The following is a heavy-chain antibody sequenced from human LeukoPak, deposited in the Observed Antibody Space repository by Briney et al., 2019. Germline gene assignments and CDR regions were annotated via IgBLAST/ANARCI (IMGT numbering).Heavy chain of an antibody. V-gene: IGHV4-59*01. J-gene: IGHJ3*02. CDR1: GGSISSYY. CDR3: ARADYDFWSGYSTDAFDI. CDR2: IYYSGST. D-gene: IGHD3-3*01. Sequence: SETLSLTCTVSGGSISSYYWSWIRQPPGKGLEWIGYIYYSGSTNYNPSLKSRVTISVDTSKNQFSLKLSSVTAEDTAVYYCARADYDFWSGYSTDAFDIWGQGTMVTVSS.